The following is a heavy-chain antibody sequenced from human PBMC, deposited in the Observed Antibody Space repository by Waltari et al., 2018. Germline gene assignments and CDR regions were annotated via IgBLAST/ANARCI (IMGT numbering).Heavy chain of an antibody. J-gene: IGHJ6*03. D-gene: IGHD6-19*01. CDR3: ARDPIAVAGTYYYYYMDV. CDR1: GYTFTGYY. CDR2: VTPNSVGT. Sequence: QVQLVQSGAEVKKPGASVKVSCKASGYTFTGYYMHWLRQAPGQGLEWSVRVTPNSVGTNYAQKVQGRITMTRDTSISTAYMELSRLRSDDTAVYYCARDPIAVAGTYYYYYMDVWGKGTTVTVSS. V-gene: IGHV1-2*06.